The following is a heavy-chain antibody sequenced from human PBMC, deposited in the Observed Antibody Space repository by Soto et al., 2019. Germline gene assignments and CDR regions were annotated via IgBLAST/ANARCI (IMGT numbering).Heavy chain of an antibody. CDR1: GGSISSSSYY. CDR2: IYYSGST. D-gene: IGHD3-3*01. J-gene: IGHJ5*02. V-gene: IGHV4-39*01. Sequence: LETLSLTCTVSGGSISSSSYYWGWIRQPPGKGLEWIGSIYYSGSTYYNPSLKSRVTISVDTSKNQFSLKLSSVTAADTAVYYCAKTYYDFWSAKDWFDPWGQGTLVTVSS. CDR3: AKTYYDFWSAKDWFDP.